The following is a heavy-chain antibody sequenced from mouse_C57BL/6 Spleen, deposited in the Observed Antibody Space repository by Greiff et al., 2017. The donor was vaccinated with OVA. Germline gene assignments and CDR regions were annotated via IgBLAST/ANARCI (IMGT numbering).Heavy chain of an antibody. CDR1: GYTFTSYW. J-gene: IGHJ2*01. CDR2: IDPSDSYT. CDR3: ARRGTTVVEDY. V-gene: IGHV1-69*01. D-gene: IGHD1-1*01. Sequence: QVQLQQPGAELVMPGASVKLSCKASGYTFTSYWMPWVKQRPGQGLEWIGEIDPSDSYTNYNQKFKGKSTLTVDKSSSTAYMQLSSLTSEDSAVYYCARRGTTVVEDYWGQGTTLTVSS.